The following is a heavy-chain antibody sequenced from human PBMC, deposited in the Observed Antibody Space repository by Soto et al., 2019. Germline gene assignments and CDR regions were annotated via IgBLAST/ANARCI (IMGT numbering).Heavy chain of an antibody. Sequence: PSETLSLTGTVSGGSISRGGCYWSCIRQHPGKGLEWMGYIYYSGSTYYNPALKSRVTISVDTSKNQFSLKLISVTAAETAVYYCARARRDDPGGPDFDYWGQGTLVTVSS. CDR3: ARARRDDPGGPDFDY. CDR1: GGSISRGGCY. J-gene: IGHJ4*02. CDR2: IYYSGST. V-gene: IGHV4-31*03.